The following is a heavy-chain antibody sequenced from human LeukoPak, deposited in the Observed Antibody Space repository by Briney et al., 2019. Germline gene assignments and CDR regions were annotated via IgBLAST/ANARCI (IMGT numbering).Heavy chain of an antibody. CDR1: GFTVSSNY. D-gene: IGHD3-10*01. CDR3: AREIRDWYFDL. J-gene: IGHJ2*01. CDR2: IYSGGST. V-gene: IGHV3-53*01. Sequence: PGGSLRLSCAASGFTVSSNYMSWVRQAPGKGLEWVSVIYSGGSTYYADSVKGRFTISRDNSKNTLYLQMNSLRAEDTAVYYCAREIRDWYFDLWGRGILVTVSS.